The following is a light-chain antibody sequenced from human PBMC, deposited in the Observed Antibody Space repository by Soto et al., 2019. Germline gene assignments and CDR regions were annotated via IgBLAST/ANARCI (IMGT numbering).Light chain of an antibody. CDR3: QSYDSSLSGLYV. Sequence: QSVLTQPPSVSGAPGQRVTISCTGSNSNIGAGYDVHWYQHLPGTAPKLLICGDINRPSGVPDRFSGSKSGTSASLAITGLQAEDEADYYCQSYDSSLSGLYVFGTGTKVTVL. V-gene: IGLV1-40*01. CDR2: GDI. J-gene: IGLJ1*01. CDR1: NSNIGAGYD.